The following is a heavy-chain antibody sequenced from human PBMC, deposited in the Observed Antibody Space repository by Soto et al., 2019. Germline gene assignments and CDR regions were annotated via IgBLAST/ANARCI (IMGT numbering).Heavy chain of an antibody. J-gene: IGHJ4*02. Sequence: QVQLVQSGAEVKKPGSSVKVSCKASGGTFSSYTISWVRQAPGQGLEWMGRIIPILGIANYAQKFQGRVTITADKSTSTAYMELSSLRSEDTAVYYCARDPENDSSGEYGPGFDYCGQGTLVTVAS. CDR3: ARDPENDSSGEYGPGFDY. V-gene: IGHV1-69*08. D-gene: IGHD3-22*01. CDR2: IIPILGIA. CDR1: GGTFSSYT.